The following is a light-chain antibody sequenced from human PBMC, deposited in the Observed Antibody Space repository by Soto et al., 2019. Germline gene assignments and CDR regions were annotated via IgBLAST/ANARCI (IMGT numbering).Light chain of an antibody. Sequence: AIQLTQSPSALSASVGDRVTITCRASLGIRNDLGWYQQKPGEAPRLLVYAASTLQSGVPSRFSGSGSGTDFTLTISCLQSEDFATYYCQQYYSYPRTFGQGTKVEIK. V-gene: IGKV1-6*02. CDR2: AAS. CDR1: LGIRND. CDR3: QQYYSYPRT. J-gene: IGKJ1*01.